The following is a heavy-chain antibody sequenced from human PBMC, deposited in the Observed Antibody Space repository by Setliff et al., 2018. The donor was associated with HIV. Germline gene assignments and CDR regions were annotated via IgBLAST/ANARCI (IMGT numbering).Heavy chain of an antibody. D-gene: IGHD2-2*01. CDR3: ARDFGGYCSSMSCPGLFDP. J-gene: IGHJ5*02. Sequence: SVKVSCKASGYTFTGYYMHRVRQAPGQGLEWMGGIIPISGRANYAQKFQGRVTITTDESTSTAYMELSGLRSEDTAVYYCARDFGGYCSSMSCPGLFDPWGQGTLVTVS. CDR1: GYTFTGYY. CDR2: IIPISGRA. V-gene: IGHV1-69*05.